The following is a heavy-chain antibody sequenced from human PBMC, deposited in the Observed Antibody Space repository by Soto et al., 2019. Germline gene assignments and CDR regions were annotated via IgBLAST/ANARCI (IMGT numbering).Heavy chain of an antibody. CDR1: GFTFSSYA. V-gene: IGHV3-23*01. J-gene: IGHJ5*02. CDR3: AKDHRIGYSSSWGFDP. Sequence: AXGSLRLSCAASGFTFSSYAMSWVRQAPGKGLEWVSAISGSGGSTYYADSVKGRFTISRDNSKNTLYLQMNSLRAEDTAVYYCAKDHRIGYSSSWGFDPWGQGTLVTVSS. CDR2: ISGSGGST. D-gene: IGHD6-13*01.